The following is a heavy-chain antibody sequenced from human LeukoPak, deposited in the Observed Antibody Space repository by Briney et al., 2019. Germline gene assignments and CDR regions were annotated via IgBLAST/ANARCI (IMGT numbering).Heavy chain of an antibody. CDR2: INHSGST. CDR1: GGSFSGYY. J-gene: IGHJ4*02. D-gene: IGHD3-10*01. CDR3: ARGPTLRTYYYGSGTLTSPYFDY. Sequence: PSETLSLTCAVYGGSFSGYYWSWIRQPPGKGLEWIGEINHSGSTNYNPSLKSRVTISVDTSKNQFSLKLSSVTAADTAVYYCARGPTLRTYYYGSGTLTSPYFDYWGQGTVVTVSS. V-gene: IGHV4-34*01.